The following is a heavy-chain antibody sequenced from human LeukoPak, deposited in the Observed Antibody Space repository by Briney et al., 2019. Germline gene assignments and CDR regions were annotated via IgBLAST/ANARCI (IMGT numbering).Heavy chain of an antibody. V-gene: IGHV3-53*01. J-gene: IGHJ4*02. CDR2: IYSGGST. Sequence: GGSLRLSCAVSGLTFNNYAMSWVRQAPGKGLEWVSVIYSGGSTYYADSVKGRFTISRDNSKNTLYLQMNSLRAEDTAVYYCASSIDQGTFDYWGQGTLVTVSS. CDR3: ASSIDQGTFDY. CDR1: GLTFNNYA. D-gene: IGHD6-6*01.